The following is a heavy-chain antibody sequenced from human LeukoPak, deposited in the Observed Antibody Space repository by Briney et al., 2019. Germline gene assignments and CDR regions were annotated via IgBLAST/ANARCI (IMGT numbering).Heavy chain of an antibody. CDR3: ASWAGGAGDAFDI. Sequence: GESLKISCKGSGCTFTSFWIGWVRQMPGKGLEWMGIIYPGDSDTRYSPSFQGQVTISADKSISTAYLQWSSLKASDTAMCYCASWAGGAGDAFDIWGQGTMVTVSS. D-gene: IGHD3-10*01. CDR1: GCTFTSFW. CDR2: IYPGDSDT. J-gene: IGHJ3*02. V-gene: IGHV5-51*01.